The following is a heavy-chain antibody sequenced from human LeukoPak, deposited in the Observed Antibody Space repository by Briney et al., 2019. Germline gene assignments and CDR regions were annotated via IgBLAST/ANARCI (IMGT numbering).Heavy chain of an antibody. Sequence: PGGSLRLSCAASGFTFSSYGMHWVRQAPGKGLEWVAFIRYDGSNKYYADSVKGRFTISRDNSKNTLYLQMNSLRAEDTAVYYCAKEDISSWSIDYWGQGTLVTVSS. D-gene: IGHD6-13*01. CDR2: IRYDGSNK. J-gene: IGHJ4*02. V-gene: IGHV3-30*02. CDR3: AKEDISSWSIDY. CDR1: GFTFSSYG.